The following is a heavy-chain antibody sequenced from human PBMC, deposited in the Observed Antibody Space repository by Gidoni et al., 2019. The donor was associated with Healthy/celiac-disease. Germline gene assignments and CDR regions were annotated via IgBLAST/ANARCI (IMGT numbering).Heavy chain of an antibody. D-gene: IGHD4-17*01. J-gene: IGHJ4*02. CDR1: GFTFSSSG. Sequence: QVQLVESGGGVVQPGRSLRLSCAASGFTFSSSGMHWVRQAPGKGLEWVAVISYDGSNKYYADSVKGRFTISRDNSKNTLYLQMNSLRAEDTAVYYCAKDSGVRTVTTPFDYWGQGTLVTVSS. CDR2: ISYDGSNK. CDR3: AKDSGVRTVTTPFDY. V-gene: IGHV3-30*18.